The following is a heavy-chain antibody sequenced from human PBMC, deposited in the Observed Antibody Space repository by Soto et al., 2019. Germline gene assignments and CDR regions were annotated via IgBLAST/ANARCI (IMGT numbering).Heavy chain of an antibody. CDR3: AREGTVPPGYYYYGMDV. CDR1: GFTFSSYE. V-gene: IGHV3-48*03. J-gene: IGHJ6*02. Sequence: GSLRLSCAASGFTFSSYEMNWVRQAPGKGLEWVSYISSSGSTIYYADSVKGRFTISRDNAKNSLYLQMNSLRAEDTAVYYCAREGTVPPGYYYYGMDVWGQGTTVTVSS. CDR2: ISSSGSTI. D-gene: IGHD2-2*01.